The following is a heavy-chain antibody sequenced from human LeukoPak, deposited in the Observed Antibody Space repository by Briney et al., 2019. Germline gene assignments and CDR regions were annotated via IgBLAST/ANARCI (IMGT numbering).Heavy chain of an antibody. CDR1: GHRFTNHW. Sequence: GESLKISCEVSGHRFTNHWIGWVRQMPGKGLEWMGIINLGDSDTKYSPSFQGQVTISLDKSISTAYLQWRSLKASDTAMYYCARLWGRGYSGYDLDYWGQGTLVTVSS. J-gene: IGHJ4*02. D-gene: IGHD5-12*01. CDR2: INLGDSDT. V-gene: IGHV5-51*01. CDR3: ARLWGRGYSGYDLDY.